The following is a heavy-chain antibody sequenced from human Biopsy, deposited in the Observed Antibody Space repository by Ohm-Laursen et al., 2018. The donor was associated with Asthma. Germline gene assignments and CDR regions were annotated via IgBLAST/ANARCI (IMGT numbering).Heavy chain of an antibody. V-gene: IGHV3-30*03. Sequence: SLRLSCAASGFTFSTSWMTWVRQAPGKGLEWVAVISYDGNHKFYEDSVKGRFTISRDNSKNTLYLQMNSLSAEDSAVYYCARVDGVVEAATRLGGMDVWGQGTTVTVSS. J-gene: IGHJ6*02. CDR2: ISYDGNHK. D-gene: IGHD2-15*01. CDR1: GFTFSTSW. CDR3: ARVDGVVEAATRLGGMDV.